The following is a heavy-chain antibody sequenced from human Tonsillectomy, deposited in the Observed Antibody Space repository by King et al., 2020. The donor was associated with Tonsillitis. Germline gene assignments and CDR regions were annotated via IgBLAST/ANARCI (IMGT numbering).Heavy chain of an antibody. CDR2: INPEATTI. Sequence: EVQLVESGGGIVQPGGSLRLSCADSGFTLSTYWVHWVRQAPGQGLVWVARINPEATTINYADSVKGRFTISRDNTKNTVFLQMSSLRVEDTAVYYCAREMTGTKDYWGQGTLVTVSS. D-gene: IGHD1-1*01. J-gene: IGHJ4*02. CDR1: GFTLSTYW. V-gene: IGHV3-74*01. CDR3: AREMTGTKDY.